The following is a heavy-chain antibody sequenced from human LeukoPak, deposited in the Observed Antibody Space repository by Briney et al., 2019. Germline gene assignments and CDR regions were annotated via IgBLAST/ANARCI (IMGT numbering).Heavy chain of an antibody. V-gene: IGHV3-23*01. CDR2: ISGSGGST. D-gene: IGHD6-6*01. CDR1: GFTFSSYA. CDR3: AKQKQLVLGHYFDY. J-gene: IGHJ4*02. Sequence: PGGSLRLSCAASGFTFSSYAMSWVRQAPGKGLEWVSXISGSGGSTYYADSVKGRFTISRDNSKNTLYLQMNSLRAEDTAVYYCAKQKQLVLGHYFDYWGQGTLVTVSS.